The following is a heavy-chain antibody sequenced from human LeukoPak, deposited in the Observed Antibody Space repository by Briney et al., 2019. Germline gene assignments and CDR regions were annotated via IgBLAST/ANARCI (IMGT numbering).Heavy chain of an antibody. J-gene: IGHJ4*03. Sequence: PGGSLRLSCAASDFTFSSYAMSWVRQAPGKGLEWVSAISGSGDNTYYADSVKGRFTISRDNSKSTLYLRMNSERAEDTAVYYCARDRHGFFDYWGQGTLVTVSS. CDR2: ISGSGDNT. V-gene: IGHV3-23*01. CDR1: DFTFSSYA. CDR3: ARDRHGFFDY.